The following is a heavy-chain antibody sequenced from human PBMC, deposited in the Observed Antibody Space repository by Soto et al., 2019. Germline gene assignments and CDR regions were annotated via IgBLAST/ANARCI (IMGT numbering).Heavy chain of an antibody. V-gene: IGHV1-69*13. CDR2: IIPIFGTA. CDR1: GGTFNSYA. CDR3: AASPSFWQNYYYGAMDV. J-gene: IGHJ6*02. Sequence: SVKVSCKASGGTFNSYAISWVRQAPGQGLEWMGGIIPIFGTANYAQKFQGRVTTTADESTSTAYMDLSSLRSEDTAVYYCAASPSFWQNYYYGAMDVWGQGTTVTVSS.